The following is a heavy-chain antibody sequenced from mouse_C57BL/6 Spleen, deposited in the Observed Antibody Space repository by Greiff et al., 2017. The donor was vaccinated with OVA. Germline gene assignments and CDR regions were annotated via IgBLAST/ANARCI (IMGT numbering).Heavy chain of an antibody. V-gene: IGHV1-61*01. CDR1: GYTFTSYW. CDR2: IYPSDSET. J-gene: IGHJ4*01. Sequence: QVQLQQPGAELVRPGSSVKLSCKASGYTFTSYWMDWVKQRPGQGLEWIGNIYPSDSETHYNQKFKDKATLTVDNSSSTAYMQLSSLTSEDSAVYDCARGGYYYGSSYGYYYAMDYWGQGTSVTVSS. CDR3: ARGGYYYGSSYGYYYAMDY. D-gene: IGHD1-1*01.